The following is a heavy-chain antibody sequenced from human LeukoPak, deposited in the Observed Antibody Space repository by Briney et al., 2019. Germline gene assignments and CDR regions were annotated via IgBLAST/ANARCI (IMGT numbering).Heavy chain of an antibody. CDR1: GFTFSSYA. D-gene: IGHD3-3*01. J-gene: IGHJ6*03. CDR2: IGGSGGST. Sequence: GGSLRLSCAASGFTFSSYAMSWVRQAPGKGQEWVSAIGGSGGSTYYADSVKGRFTISRDNSKNTLYLQMNSLRAEDTAVYYCAKSGSRFLEWLQNPYMDVWGKGTTVTVSS. V-gene: IGHV3-23*01. CDR3: AKSGSRFLEWLQNPYMDV.